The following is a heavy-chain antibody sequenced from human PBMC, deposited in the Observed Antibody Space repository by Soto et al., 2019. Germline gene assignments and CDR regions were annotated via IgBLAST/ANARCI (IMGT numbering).Heavy chain of an antibody. V-gene: IGHV1-46*01. CDR3: ARDLDDEGSYNWFDP. J-gene: IGHJ5*02. D-gene: IGHD1-1*01. Sequence: QVQLVQSGAEVKKPGASVKVSCKASGYTFTSYYMHWVRQAPGQGLEWMGIINPSGGSTSYAQKFQGRVTMTRDTSTSTVYMELSSLRSEDTAVYYCARDLDDEGSYNWFDPWGQGTLVTVSS. CDR2: INPSGGST. CDR1: GYTFTSYY.